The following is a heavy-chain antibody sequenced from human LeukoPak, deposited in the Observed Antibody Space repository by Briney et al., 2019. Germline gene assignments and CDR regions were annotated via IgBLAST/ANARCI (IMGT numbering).Heavy chain of an antibody. J-gene: IGHJ6*02. Sequence: SETLSLTCAVSVGSISSGNWWSWVRQSPGKGLEWIGEIYHNGTRNYNPSLKSRVTISADTFKNHFSLKLTSVTAADTAVYYCATAPILRGEGGEHYKYGMDVWGQGTTVIVSS. CDR3: ATAPILRGEGGEHYKYGMDV. CDR2: IYHNGTR. V-gene: IGHV4-4*02. CDR1: VGSISSGNW. D-gene: IGHD2-2*02.